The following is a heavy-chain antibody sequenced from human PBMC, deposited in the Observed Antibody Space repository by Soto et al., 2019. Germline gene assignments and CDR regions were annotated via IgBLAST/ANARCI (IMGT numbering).Heavy chain of an antibody. V-gene: IGHV1-18*04. D-gene: IGHD6-13*01. CDR3: AMSGIAAAGTGRYYYYGMDV. CDR2: ISAYNGNT. CDR1: GYTFTSYG. J-gene: IGHJ6*02. Sequence: ASVKVSCKASGYTFTSYGISWVRQAPGQGLEWMGWISAYNGNTNYAQKPQGRVTMTTDTSTSTAYMELRSLRSDDTAVYYCAMSGIAAAGTGRYYYYGMDVWGQGTTVTVSS.